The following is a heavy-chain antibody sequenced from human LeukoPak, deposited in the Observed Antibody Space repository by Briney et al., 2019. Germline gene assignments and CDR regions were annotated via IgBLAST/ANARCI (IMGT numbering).Heavy chain of an antibody. CDR3: AKKIVGVFSFDY. CDR2: NSGRGTYI. V-gene: IGHV3-21*04. Sequence: GGSLRLSCAASGFTFTTYNMHWVRQAPGKGLEWVSSNSGRGTYIYYADSLRGRFTISRDNSKNTLYLHMNSLRAEDTAIYYCAKKIVGVFSFDYWGQGTLVTVSS. J-gene: IGHJ4*02. CDR1: GFTFTTYN. D-gene: IGHD3-10*01.